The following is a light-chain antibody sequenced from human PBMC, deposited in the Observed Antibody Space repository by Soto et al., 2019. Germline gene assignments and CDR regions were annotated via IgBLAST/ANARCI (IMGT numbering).Light chain of an antibody. J-gene: IGKJ1*01. Sequence: DVVMTQSPLSLPVTLGQPASISCRSSQSLVHSDGNTYLCWFQQRPGQSPRRLIYKVSNRDSGVPDKFSGSESGNDFTLKISRVEAEDVGVYYCMQGTHWPWMFGQGTKVEIK. V-gene: IGKV2-30*02. CDR3: MQGTHWPWM. CDR2: KVS. CDR1: QSLVHSDGNTY.